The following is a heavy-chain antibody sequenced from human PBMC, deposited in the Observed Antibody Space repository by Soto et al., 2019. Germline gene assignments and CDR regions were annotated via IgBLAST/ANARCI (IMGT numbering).Heavy chain of an antibody. D-gene: IGHD3-22*01. CDR1: GGSISTFS. CDR3: ARGEPYYDDTSGSEYRNYFDV. V-gene: IGHV4-59*12. J-gene: IGHJ4*03. CDR2: VYYDGRT. Sequence: PSGRLSLTCTVSGGSISTFSWSWVRQPPGKGLEWLAFVYYDGRTNFKPSLKGRVAIFVDTSKDQFSLKLRSVTAADTAVYFCARGEPYYDDTSGSEYRNYFDVWGRGTPVTVSS.